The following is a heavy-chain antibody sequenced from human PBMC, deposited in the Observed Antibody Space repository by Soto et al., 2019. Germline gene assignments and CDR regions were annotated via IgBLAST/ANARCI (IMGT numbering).Heavy chain of an antibody. Sequence: ASVKVSCKASGYTFTSYGISWVRQAPGQGLEWMGWISAYNGNTNYAQKLQGRVTMTTDTSTSTAYMELRSLRSDDTAVYYCARERAPYYYGSGNSDAFDIWGQGTMVTVSS. CDR2: ISAYNGNT. CDR1: GYTFTSYG. J-gene: IGHJ3*02. D-gene: IGHD3-10*01. V-gene: IGHV1-18*01. CDR3: ARERAPYYYGSGNSDAFDI.